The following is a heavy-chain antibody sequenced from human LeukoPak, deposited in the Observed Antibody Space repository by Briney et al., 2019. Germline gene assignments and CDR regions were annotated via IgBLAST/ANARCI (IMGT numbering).Heavy chain of an antibody. CDR3: TREGTAEFYYYGMDV. D-gene: IGHD3-10*01. CDR1: GFTFSDYY. J-gene: IGHJ6*02. CDR2: ISSSSSYT. V-gene: IGHV3-11*06. Sequence: PGGSLRLSCAASGFTFSDYYMSWIRQAPGKGLEWVSYISSSSSYTNYADSVKGRFTISRDNAKNSLYLQINSLRAEDTAVYYCTREGTAEFYYYGMDVWGQGTTVTVSS.